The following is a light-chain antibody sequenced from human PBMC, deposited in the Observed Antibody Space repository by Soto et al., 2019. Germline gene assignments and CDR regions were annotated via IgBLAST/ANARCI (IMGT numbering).Light chain of an antibody. V-gene: IGKV1-39*01. J-gene: IGKJ5*01. Sequence: DIQMTQSPSSLSASVGDRVTITCRASESIARHLNWYQQKPGKAPELLIYAASSLQNGVPSRFRGGGSGTDLTLTISNLQPEDFATYYCQQSYSTLSITFGQGTRLEMK. CDR1: ESIARH. CDR3: QQSYSTLSIT. CDR2: AAS.